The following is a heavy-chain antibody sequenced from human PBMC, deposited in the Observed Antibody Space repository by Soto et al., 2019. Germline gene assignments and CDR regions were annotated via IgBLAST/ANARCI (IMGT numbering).Heavy chain of an antibody. D-gene: IGHD1-26*01. CDR3: AIDQGGAFLKGSGMEV. CDR2: IHYSGET. Sequence: QVQLQESGPGLVKPSETLSLTCTVSGDSISRYYWSWIRLSPGKGLEWIGYIHYSGETNYNPSVKRRVTISVDRTKNQFSLKLSSVTASDTAVYYWAIDQGGAFLKGSGMEVWGQGTTVTVSS. CDR1: GDSISRYY. J-gene: IGHJ6*02. V-gene: IGHV4-59*01.